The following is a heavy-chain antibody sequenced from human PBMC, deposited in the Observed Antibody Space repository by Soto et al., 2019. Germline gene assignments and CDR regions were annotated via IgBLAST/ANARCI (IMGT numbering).Heavy chain of an antibody. Sequence: QVQLVQSGAEVKKPGSSVTVSCKASGGTFSSYTISWVRQAPGQGLEWMGGIIPIFGTANYAQKFQGRVTITADESTSTAYREWSSLRSEDTAVYYCARGNHRWLQLGYFDLWGRGTLVTVSS. J-gene: IGHJ2*01. CDR2: IIPIFGTA. V-gene: IGHV1-69*12. CDR3: ARGNHRWLQLGYFDL. D-gene: IGHD5-12*01. CDR1: GGTFSSYT.